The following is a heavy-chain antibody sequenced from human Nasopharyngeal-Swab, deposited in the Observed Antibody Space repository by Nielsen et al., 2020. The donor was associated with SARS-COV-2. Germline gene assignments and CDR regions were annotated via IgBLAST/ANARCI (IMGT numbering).Heavy chain of an antibody. CDR3: ARGYGSGSYYAYYYYGMDV. CDR1: GYTFTSYG. CDR2: ISAYNGNT. Sequence: ASVKVSCKASGYTFTSYGISWVRQAPGQGLEWMGWISAYNGNTNYAQKLQGRVTMTTDTSTSTAYTELRSLRSDDTAVYYCARGYGSGSYYAYYYYGMDVWGQGTTVTVSS. D-gene: IGHD3-10*01. J-gene: IGHJ6*02. V-gene: IGHV1-18*01.